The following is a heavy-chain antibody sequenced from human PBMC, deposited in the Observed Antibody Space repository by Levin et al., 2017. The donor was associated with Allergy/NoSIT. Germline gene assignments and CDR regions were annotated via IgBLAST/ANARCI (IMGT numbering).Heavy chain of an antibody. D-gene: IGHD2-2*01. CDR3: ARVVGGDRRVPAARNGMDG. V-gene: IGHV3-30*04. CDR2: ISYDGSNK. Sequence: GGSLRLSCAASGFTFSSYAMHWVRQAPGKGLEWVAVISYDGSNKYYADSVKGRFTISRDNSKNTLYLQMNSLRAEDTAVYYCARVVGGDRRVPAARNGMDGWGQGTTVTVSS. J-gene: IGHJ6*02. CDR1: GFTFSSYA.